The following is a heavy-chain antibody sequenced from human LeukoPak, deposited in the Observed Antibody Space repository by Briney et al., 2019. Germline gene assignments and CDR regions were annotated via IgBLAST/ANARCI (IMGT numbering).Heavy chain of an antibody. V-gene: IGHV1-46*01. CDR2: INPSGGST. CDR1: GYTFTSYY. CDR3: ATHARTTLYNDY. D-gene: IGHD1-26*01. J-gene: IGHJ4*02. Sequence: ASVKVSCKASGYTFTSYYMHWVRLAPGQGLEWMGIINPSGGSTSYAQKFQGRVTMTRDTSTGTVYMELSSLRSEDTAVYYCATHARTTLYNDYWGQGTLVTVSS.